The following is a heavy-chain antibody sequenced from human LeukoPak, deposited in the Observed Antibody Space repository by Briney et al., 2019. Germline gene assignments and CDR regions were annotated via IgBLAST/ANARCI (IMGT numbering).Heavy chain of an antibody. V-gene: IGHV5-51*01. D-gene: IGHD6-6*01. CDR3: ARRLVSIDYFDY. CDR2: IYPGDSDT. Sequence: LGESLKISCKGSGYSFSSYWIAWVRQMPGKGLEWMGIIYPGDSDTRYSPSFQGQVTISADKSISTAYLQWSIVKASDTAMYYCARRLVSIDYFDYWGQGTLVTVSS. CDR1: GYSFSSYW. J-gene: IGHJ4*02.